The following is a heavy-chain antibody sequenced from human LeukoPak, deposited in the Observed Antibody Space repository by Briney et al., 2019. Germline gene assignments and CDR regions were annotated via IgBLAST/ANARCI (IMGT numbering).Heavy chain of an antibody. CDR2: INQDGSQK. J-gene: IGHJ4*02. Sequence: GGSLRLSCAASGFTFGSCWMNWVRQTPGKGLEWVANINQDGSQKFYVDSVKGRFTISRDNANNSLYLQMDSLRVEDTAVYYCAKGKRYPDYWGQGTLVTVSS. CDR3: AKGKRYPDY. D-gene: IGHD1-1*01. V-gene: IGHV3-7*03. CDR1: GFTFGSCW.